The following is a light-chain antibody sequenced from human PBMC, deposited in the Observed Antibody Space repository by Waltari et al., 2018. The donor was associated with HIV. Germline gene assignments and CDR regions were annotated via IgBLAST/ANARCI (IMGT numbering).Light chain of an antibody. CDR3: QSYDSSLSGYV. CDR2: GNN. Sequence: QPPSVSGAPGQRVTISCTGSSSNTGAGYDVQWYQQLPGTAPTLLINGNNYRPSGVPDRFSGSKSGSSASLAITGLQAEDEADYYCQSYDSSLSGYVFGTGTKVIVL. CDR1: SSNTGAGYD. V-gene: IGLV1-40*01. J-gene: IGLJ1*01.